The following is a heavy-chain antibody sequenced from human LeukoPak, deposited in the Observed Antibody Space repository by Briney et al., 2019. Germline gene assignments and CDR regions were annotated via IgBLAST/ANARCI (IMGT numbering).Heavy chain of an antibody. CDR3: GRERPPVASGVFWVR. CDR1: GFTFSSFA. V-gene: IGHV3-21*01. CDR2: MSSGGTYI. Sequence: GGSLRLSCAASGFTFSSFAMTWVRQAPGKGLEWVSSMSSGGTYIYYPDSVRGRFTISRDNAKNSLYLLMNNLRPEDTGVYYWGRERPPVASGVFWVRGGQGTLVPVSS. D-gene: IGHD3-3*01. J-gene: IGHJ4*02.